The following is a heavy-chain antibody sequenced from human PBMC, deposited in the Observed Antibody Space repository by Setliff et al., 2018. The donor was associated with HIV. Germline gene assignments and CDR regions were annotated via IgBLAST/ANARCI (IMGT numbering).Heavy chain of an antibody. CDR1: GGSFSGYY. J-gene: IGHJ6*02. V-gene: IGHV4-34*01. Sequence: PSETLSLTCAVYGGSFSGYYRSWIRQPPGKGLEWIGEINHSGSANYNPSLKSRVTISVDTSKNQFSLKLSSVTAADTAVYYCARDVDHMMDVWGQGTTVTVSS. CDR3: ARDVDHMMDV. CDR2: INHSGSA.